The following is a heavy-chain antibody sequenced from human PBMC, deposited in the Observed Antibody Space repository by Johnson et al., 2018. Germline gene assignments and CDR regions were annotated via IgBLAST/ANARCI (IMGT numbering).Heavy chain of an antibody. D-gene: IGHD3-10*01. CDR1: GFTFGDYA. J-gene: IGHJ3*01. CDR3: TSGSDVHAFAF. Sequence: VQLVQSGGGLVQPGRSLRLSCTASGFTFGDYAMSWFRQAPGKGLEWVGFIRNKAYGGTTEYAASVKGRFTISRDDSKSTAYLQMNSRNTADTAVYYCTSGSDVHAFAFWVQGTMVAGSS. V-gene: IGHV3-49*03. CDR2: IRNKAYGGTT.